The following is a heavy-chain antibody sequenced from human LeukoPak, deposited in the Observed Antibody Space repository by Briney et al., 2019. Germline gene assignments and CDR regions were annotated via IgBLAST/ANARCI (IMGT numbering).Heavy chain of an antibody. CDR1: GGSMSSGAYS. Sequence: SETLSLTCTVSGGSMSSGAYSWSWLRQHPGKGLEWIGYIHYTGSTYYNPSLKSRVTISIDTSKNQFSLRLSSVTAADTAVYYCARDRRAVGSSRYDPWGQGTLVTVSS. V-gene: IGHV4-31*03. CDR2: IHYTGST. CDR3: ARDRRAVGSSRYDP. J-gene: IGHJ5*02. D-gene: IGHD6-6*01.